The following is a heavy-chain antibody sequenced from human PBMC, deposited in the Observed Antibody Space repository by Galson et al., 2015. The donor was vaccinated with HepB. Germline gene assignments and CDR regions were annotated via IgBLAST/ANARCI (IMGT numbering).Heavy chain of an antibody. Sequence: SLRLSCAASGFTFSTYSMNWVRQAPGKGLEWVSSISTRGNYIYYADSVRGRFTISRDNAKNSLHLQMNSLRAEDTAVYYCARARGGYYHDYWGQGTLVTVSS. CDR1: GFTFSTYS. V-gene: IGHV3-21*01. J-gene: IGHJ4*02. D-gene: IGHD3-22*01. CDR2: ISTRGNYI. CDR3: ARARGGYYHDY.